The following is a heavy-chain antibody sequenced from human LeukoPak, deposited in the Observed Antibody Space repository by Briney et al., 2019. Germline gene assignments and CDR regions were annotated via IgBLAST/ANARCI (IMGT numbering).Heavy chain of an antibody. CDR1: GGSISSYY. V-gene: IGHV4-59*01. J-gene: IGHJ4*02. CDR3: ASRSSIWSGYQDTLYYFDS. D-gene: IGHD3-3*01. CDR2: IYHSGST. Sequence: SETLTLTCTVSGGSISSYYWSWIRQPPRKRLEWIGHIYHSGSTNYNPSLKSRVTISVDTSKNQFSLKLSSVTAAVTAVYYCASRSSIWSGYQDTLYYFDSWGQGTLVTVSS.